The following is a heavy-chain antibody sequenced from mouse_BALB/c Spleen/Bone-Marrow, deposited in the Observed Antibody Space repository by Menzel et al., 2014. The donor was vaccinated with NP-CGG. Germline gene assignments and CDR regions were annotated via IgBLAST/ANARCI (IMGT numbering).Heavy chain of an antibody. V-gene: IGHV1S81*02. J-gene: IGHJ4*01. Sequence: QLQQSGAELVKPGASLKLSCKASGYTFTNYWIHWVKQRPGQGLEWIGEINPSNGRTNYNEKFKTKATLTVDKSSSTAYMQLSSLTSEDSAVNYCAVRLSHLAMDYWGQGTSVTVSS. CDR3: AVRLSHLAMDY. D-gene: IGHD2-2*01. CDR1: GYTFTNYW. CDR2: INPSNGRT.